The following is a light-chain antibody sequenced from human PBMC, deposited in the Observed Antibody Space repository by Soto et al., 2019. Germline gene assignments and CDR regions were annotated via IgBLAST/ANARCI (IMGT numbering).Light chain of an antibody. CDR2: RDV. V-gene: IGLV1-44*01. CDR3: AAWDDSLYVVV. CDR1: SSNIGSNP. Sequence: QSVLTQPPSASGTPGQRVTISCSGSSSNIGSNPVNWFHQLPGTAPKLLIYRDVQRPSGVPDRFSGSKSGTSASLGISGLQSEDEADYYCAAWDDSLYVVVFGGGTKLTVL. J-gene: IGLJ2*01.